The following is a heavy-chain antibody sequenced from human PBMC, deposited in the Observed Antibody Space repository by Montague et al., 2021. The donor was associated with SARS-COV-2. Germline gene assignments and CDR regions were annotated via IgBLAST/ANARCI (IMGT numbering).Heavy chain of an antibody. CDR3: AGRGVRYSSSWYSYWFDP. V-gene: IGHV4-39*01. CDR1: GGSISSSSYY. CDR2: IYYSGST. J-gene: IGHJ5*02. Sequence: SETLSLTCTVSGGSISSSSYYWGWIRQPPGKGLEWIGSIYYSGSTYYNPSLKSRVTISVDTSKNQFSLKLSSMTAADTAVYYCAGRGVRYSSSWYSYWFDPWGQGTLVTVSS. D-gene: IGHD6-13*01.